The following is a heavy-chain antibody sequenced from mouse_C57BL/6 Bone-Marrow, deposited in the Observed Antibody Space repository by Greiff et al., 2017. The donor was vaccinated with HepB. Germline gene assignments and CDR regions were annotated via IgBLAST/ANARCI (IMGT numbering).Heavy chain of an antibody. J-gene: IGHJ2*01. CDR3: ARNYYGSSYVNYFDY. CDR2: IDPANGNT. CDR1: GFNIKNTY. D-gene: IGHD1-1*01. V-gene: IGHV14-3*01. Sequence: EVQLQESVAELVRPGASVKLSCTASGFNIKNTYMHWVKQRPEQGLEWIGRIDPANGNTKYAPKFQGKATITADTSSNTAYLQLSSLTSEDTAIYYCARNYYGSSYVNYFDYWGQGTTLTVSS.